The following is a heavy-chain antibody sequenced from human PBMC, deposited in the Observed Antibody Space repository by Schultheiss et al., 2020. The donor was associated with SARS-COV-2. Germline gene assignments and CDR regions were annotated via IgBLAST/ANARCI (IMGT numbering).Heavy chain of an antibody. CDR1: GGSFSGYY. D-gene: IGHD3-22*01. J-gene: IGHJ5*02. V-gene: IGHV4-34*01. CDR3: ARGRDYYDSSGYHRWFDP. Sequence: SETLSLTCAVYGGSFSGYYWSWIRQPPGKGLEWIGYIYYSGSTYYNPSLKSRVTISVDTSKNQFSLKLSSVTAADTAVYYCARGRDYYDSSGYHRWFDPWGQGTLVTVSS. CDR2: IYYSGST.